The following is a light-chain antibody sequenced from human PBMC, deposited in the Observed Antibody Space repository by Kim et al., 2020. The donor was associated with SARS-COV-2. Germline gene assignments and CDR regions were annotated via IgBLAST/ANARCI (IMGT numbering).Light chain of an antibody. J-gene: IGLJ2*01. CDR3: QVWDSSSDHPVV. Sequence: PGKTARITCGGNNIGSKSVHWYQQKPGQAPVLVIYYDSDRPSGIPERFSGSNSGNTATLTINRVEAGDEADYYCQVWDSSSDHPVVFGGGTQLTVL. CDR2: YDS. CDR1: NIGSKS. V-gene: IGLV3-21*04.